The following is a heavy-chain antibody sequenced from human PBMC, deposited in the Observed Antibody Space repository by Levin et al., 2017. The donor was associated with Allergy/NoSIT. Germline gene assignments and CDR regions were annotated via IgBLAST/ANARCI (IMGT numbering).Heavy chain of an antibody. D-gene: IGHD3-22*01. Sequence: GGSLRLSCAASGFTFSSYSMNWVRQAPGKGLEWVSSISSSSSYIYYADSVKGRFTISRDNAKNSLYLQMNSLRAEDTAVYYCARDLGYDSSGFDYWGQGTLVTVSS. CDR2: ISSSSSYI. CDR3: ARDLGYDSSGFDY. J-gene: IGHJ4*02. CDR1: GFTFSSYS. V-gene: IGHV3-21*01.